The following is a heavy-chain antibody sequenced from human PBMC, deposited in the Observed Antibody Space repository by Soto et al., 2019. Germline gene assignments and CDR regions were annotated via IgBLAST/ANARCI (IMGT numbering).Heavy chain of an antibody. J-gene: IGHJ4*02. Sequence: GGSLRLSCAASGFTFSSYEMNCVRQATGKGLEWVSYISSSGSTIYYADSVKGRFTISRDNAKNSLYLQMNSLRAEDTAVYYCARRSGPQSFDYWGQGTLVTVFS. V-gene: IGHV3-48*03. CDR1: GFTFSSYE. CDR2: ISSSGSTI. D-gene: IGHD6-19*01. CDR3: ARRSGPQSFDY.